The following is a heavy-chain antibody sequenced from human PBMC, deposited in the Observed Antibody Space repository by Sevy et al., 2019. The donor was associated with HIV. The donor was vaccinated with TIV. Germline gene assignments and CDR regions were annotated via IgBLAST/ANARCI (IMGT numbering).Heavy chain of an antibody. V-gene: IGHV3-30*02. CDR2: IRYDGSNK. Sequence: GGSLRLSCAASGFTFSSYGMHWVRQAPGKGLEWVAFIRYDGSNKYYADSVKGRFTISRDNSKNTLYLQMNSRRAEDTAVYYCANRGYCSSTSCYGMDHFDYWGQGTLVTVSS. CDR1: GFTFSSYG. CDR3: ANRGYCSSTSCYGMDHFDY. D-gene: IGHD2-2*01. J-gene: IGHJ4*02.